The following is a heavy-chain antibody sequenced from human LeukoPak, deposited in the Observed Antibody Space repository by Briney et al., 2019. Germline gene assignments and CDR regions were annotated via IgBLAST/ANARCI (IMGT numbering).Heavy chain of an antibody. Sequence: GGSLRLSCAASGFTFSSYWMHWVRQAPGKGLVWVSRINSDGSSTSYADSVKGRFTISRDNAKNTLYLQMNSLRAEDTAVYYCARDDDIVLMVYALDYWGQGTLVTVSS. CDR2: INSDGSST. D-gene: IGHD2-8*01. V-gene: IGHV3-74*01. J-gene: IGHJ4*02. CDR1: GFTFSSYW. CDR3: ARDDDIVLMVYALDY.